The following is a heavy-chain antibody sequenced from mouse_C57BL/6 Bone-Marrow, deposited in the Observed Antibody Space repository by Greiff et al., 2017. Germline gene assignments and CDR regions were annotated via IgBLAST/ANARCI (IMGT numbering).Heavy chain of an antibody. D-gene: IGHD2-1*01. J-gene: IGHJ4*01. V-gene: IGHV1-55*01. CDR1: GYTFTSYW. Sequence: QVQLQQPGAELVKPGASVKMSCKASGYTFTSYWITWVKQRPGQGLEWIGDIYPGSGSTNYNEKFKSKATLTVDTSSSTAYMQLSSLTSEDSAVYYYARWDGNYALYAMDYWGQGTSVTVSS. CDR3: ARWDGNYALYAMDY. CDR2: IYPGSGST.